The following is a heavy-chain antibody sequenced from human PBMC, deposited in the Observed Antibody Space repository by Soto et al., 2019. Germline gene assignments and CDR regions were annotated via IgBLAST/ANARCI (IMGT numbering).Heavy chain of an antibody. CDR1: GCTFTSYA. Sequence: GASVKVSCKASGCTFTSYAMHWVRQAPGQRLEWMGWINAGNGITKYSQKFQGRVTITRDTSASTAYMELSSLRSEDTAVYYCARDLYDFWSGYSDYWGQGTLVTVSS. J-gene: IGHJ4*02. D-gene: IGHD3-3*01. V-gene: IGHV1-3*01. CDR2: INAGNGIT. CDR3: ARDLYDFWSGYSDY.